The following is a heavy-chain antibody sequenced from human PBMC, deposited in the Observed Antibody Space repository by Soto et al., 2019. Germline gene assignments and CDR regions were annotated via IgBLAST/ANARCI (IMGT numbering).Heavy chain of an antibody. D-gene: IGHD1-26*01. V-gene: IGHV3-20*04. Sequence: EVQLVESGGGVVRPGGSLRLSCAASGFTFDDYGMSWVRQAPGKGLEWVSGINWNGGSTGYADSVKGRFTISRDNAKDALYLQMNSLRAEDTALYYCARAKTLGATTPFDYWGQGTLVTVSS. CDR3: ARAKTLGATTPFDY. CDR1: GFTFDDYG. J-gene: IGHJ4*02. CDR2: INWNGGST.